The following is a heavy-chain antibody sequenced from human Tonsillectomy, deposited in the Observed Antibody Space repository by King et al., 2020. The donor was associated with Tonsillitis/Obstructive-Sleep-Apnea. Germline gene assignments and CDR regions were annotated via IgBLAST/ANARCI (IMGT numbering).Heavy chain of an antibody. CDR2: IWYDGSNK. Sequence: QLVQSGGGVVQPGRSLRLSCAASGFTFSSYGMHWVRQAPGKGLEWVAVIWYDGSNKYYADSVKGRFTISRDNSKNTLYLQMNSLRAEDTAVYYCAGTYYYDSSGYYPFDYWGQGTLVTVSS. CDR1: GFTFSSYG. CDR3: AGTYYYDSSGYYPFDY. V-gene: IGHV3-33*01. D-gene: IGHD3-22*01. J-gene: IGHJ4*02.